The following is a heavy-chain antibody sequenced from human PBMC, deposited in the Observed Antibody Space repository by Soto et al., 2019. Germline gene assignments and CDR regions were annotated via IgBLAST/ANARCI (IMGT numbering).Heavy chain of an antibody. J-gene: IGHJ3*02. CDR2: INPSGGST. V-gene: IGHV1-46*01. CDR1: GYTFSSYN. CDR3: ARVSKRAFDI. Sequence: ASVKVSCKASGYTFSSYNTHLVRQAPGQGLEWMGIINPSGGSTSYAQKFQGRVTMTRDTSTSTVYMELSSLRSEDTSVYYCARVSKRAFDIWGQGTMVTVSS.